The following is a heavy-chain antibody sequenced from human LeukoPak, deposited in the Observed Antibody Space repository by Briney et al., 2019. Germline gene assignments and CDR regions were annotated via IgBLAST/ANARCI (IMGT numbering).Heavy chain of an antibody. D-gene: IGHD3-22*01. V-gene: IGHV1-2*02. Sequence: GASVKVSCKASGYTFTGYYMHWVRQAPGQGLEWMGWINPNSGGTNYAQKFQGRVTMTRDTSISTAYMELSRLRSDDTAVYYCASAMKASYYDSSGYYPFYWGQGTLVTVSS. CDR3: ASAMKASYYDSSGYYPFY. CDR2: INPNSGGT. CDR1: GYTFTGYY. J-gene: IGHJ4*02.